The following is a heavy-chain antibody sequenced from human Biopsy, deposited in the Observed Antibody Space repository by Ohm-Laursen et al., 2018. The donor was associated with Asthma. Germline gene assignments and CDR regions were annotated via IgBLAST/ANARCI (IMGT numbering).Heavy chain of an antibody. D-gene: IGHD1-1*01. CDR1: GFSFSNFA. Sequence: SLRLSCAASGFSFSNFAIHWVRQAPGKGLEWVGVISKDASTRDYADSVKGRFTMARDNSKNTLYLQMNSLRAEDTAVYYCAKESGSNYAFDIWGQGTMVTVSS. V-gene: IGHV3-30*18. J-gene: IGHJ3*02. CDR3: AKESGSNYAFDI. CDR2: ISKDASTR.